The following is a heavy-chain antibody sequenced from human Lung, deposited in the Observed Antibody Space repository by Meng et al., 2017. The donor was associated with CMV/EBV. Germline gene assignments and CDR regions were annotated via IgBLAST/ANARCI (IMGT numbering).Heavy chain of an antibody. CDR2: ISGSGGST. J-gene: IGHJ4*02. CDR1: GFTFSSYA. D-gene: IGHD6-19*01. Sequence: SCAASGFTFSSYAMSWVRQAPGKGLEWVSAISGSGGSTYYADSVKGRFTISRDNSKNTLYLQMNSLRAEDTAVYYCAKEPIAVAGTGDYFDYWGQGXLVTVSS. CDR3: AKEPIAVAGTGDYFDY. V-gene: IGHV3-23*01.